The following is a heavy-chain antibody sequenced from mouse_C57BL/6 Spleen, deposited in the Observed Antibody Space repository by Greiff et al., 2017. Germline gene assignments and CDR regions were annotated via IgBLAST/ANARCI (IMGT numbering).Heavy chain of an antibody. J-gene: IGHJ1*03. CDR2: ISYSGST. V-gene: IGHV3-8*01. D-gene: IGHD2-5*01. CDR3: ARISPYYSNYVGYFDV. CDR1: GYSITSAY. Sequence: DVMLVESGPGLAKPSQTLSLTCSVTGYSITSAYWNWIRKFPGNKLEYMGYISYSGSTYYNPSLKSRISITRVTSKNQYYLQLNSVTTEDTATYYCARISPYYSNYVGYFDVWGTGTTVTVSS.